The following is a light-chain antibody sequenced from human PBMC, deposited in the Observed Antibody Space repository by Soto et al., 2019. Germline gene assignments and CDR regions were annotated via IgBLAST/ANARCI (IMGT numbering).Light chain of an antibody. CDR2: DAS. V-gene: IGKV3-11*01. CDR1: QSISTY. Sequence: EIVLTQSPATLSLSPGERATLSCRASQSISTYLAWYQQKPSQAPRLLIYDASNRATGIPARFSGSGSGTDFTLTIGSLEPEDFAVYYCQQRSNWLALTFGGGTKVEIK. J-gene: IGKJ4*01. CDR3: QQRSNWLALT.